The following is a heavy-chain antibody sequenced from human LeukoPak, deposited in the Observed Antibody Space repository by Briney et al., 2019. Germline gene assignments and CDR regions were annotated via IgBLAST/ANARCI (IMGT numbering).Heavy chain of an antibody. D-gene: IGHD3-3*01. CDR2: ISWDGGST. J-gene: IGHJ4*02. CDR1: GFTFDDYT. V-gene: IGHV3-43*01. Sequence: PGGSLRLSCAASGFTFDDYTMHWVRQAPGRGLEWVSLISWDGGSTYYADSVKGRFTISRDNSKNSLYLQMNSLRTEDTALYYCAKDSEQGSVGIFGVGSPDYWGQGTLVTVSS. CDR3: AKDSEQGSVGIFGVGSPDY.